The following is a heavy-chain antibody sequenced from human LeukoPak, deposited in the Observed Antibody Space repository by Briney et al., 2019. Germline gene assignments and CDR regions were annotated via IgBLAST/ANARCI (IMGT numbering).Heavy chain of an antibody. CDR1: GGSISNYY. Sequence: PSETLSLTCTVSGGSISNYYWSWIRHAAGKGLEWIGRIYSSGNTNYNLSLKSRVTMSIDRSKNQFSLKLSSATAADTAVYYCARESYSSSTSGLHYWGQGTLVTVSS. J-gene: IGHJ4*02. D-gene: IGHD6-6*01. CDR2: IYSSGNT. CDR3: ARESYSSSTSGLHY. V-gene: IGHV4-4*07.